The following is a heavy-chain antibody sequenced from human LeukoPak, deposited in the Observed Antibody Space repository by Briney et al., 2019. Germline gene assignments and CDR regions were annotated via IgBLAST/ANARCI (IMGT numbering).Heavy chain of an antibody. D-gene: IGHD6-13*01. CDR3: ARDPGIAAAGTFDY. CDR1: GFTFSSYG. J-gene: IGHJ4*02. CDR2: ISYDGSNK. Sequence: GGSLRLSCAASGFTFSSYGMHWVRQAPGKGLEWVAVISYDGSNKYYADSVKGRFTISRDNSKNTLYLQMNSLRAEDTAVYYCARDPGIAAAGTFDYWGQGTLVTVSS. V-gene: IGHV3-30*19.